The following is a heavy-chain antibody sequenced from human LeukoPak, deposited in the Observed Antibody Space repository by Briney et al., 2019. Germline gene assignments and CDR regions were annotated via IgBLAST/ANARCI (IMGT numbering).Heavy chain of an antibody. V-gene: IGHV1-2*02. CDR2: INPNSGGT. D-gene: IGHD3-3*01. J-gene: IGHJ5*02. Sequence: VSVKVSCKASGYTFTGYYMHWVRQAPGQGLEWMGWINPNSGGTNYAQKFQGRVTMTRDTSISTAYMELSRLRSDDTAVYYCARGCSPHITIFGVGAYNWFDPWGQGTLVTVSS. CDR1: GYTFTGYY. CDR3: ARGCSPHITIFGVGAYNWFDP.